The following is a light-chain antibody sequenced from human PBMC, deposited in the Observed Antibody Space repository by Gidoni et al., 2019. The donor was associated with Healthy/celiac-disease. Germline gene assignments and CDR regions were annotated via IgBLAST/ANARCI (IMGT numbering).Light chain of an antibody. Sequence: IQMTQSPSSLSASVGDRVTITCQASQDISNYLNWYQQKPGKAPKHLIYDASNLETGVPSRFSGSGSGTDFTFTISSLQPEDIATYYCQQYDNLPPLFGGGTKVEIK. V-gene: IGKV1-33*01. CDR1: QDISNY. CDR2: DAS. J-gene: IGKJ4*01. CDR3: QQYDNLPPL.